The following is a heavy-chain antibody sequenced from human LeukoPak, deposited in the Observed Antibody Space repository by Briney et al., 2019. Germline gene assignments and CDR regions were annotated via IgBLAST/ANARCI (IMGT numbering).Heavy chain of an antibody. V-gene: IGHV4-59*01. D-gene: IGHD5-24*01. CDR3: ARMERATTIPGYYFDY. CDR2: IYDSGTT. J-gene: IGHJ4*02. CDR1: GGSISGSY. Sequence: PSETLSLTCTISGGSISGSYWSSIRQSPGKGLEWIAYIYDSGTTNYNPSLKSRVTISIDTSKNEYYLNLSSVTETGTAVYFCARMERATTIPGYYFDYWGQGMLVTVSS.